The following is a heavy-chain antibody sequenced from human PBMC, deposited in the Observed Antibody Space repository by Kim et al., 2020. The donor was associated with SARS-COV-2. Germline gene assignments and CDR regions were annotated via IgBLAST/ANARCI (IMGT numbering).Heavy chain of an antibody. V-gene: IGHV6-1*01. J-gene: IGHJ4*02. Sequence: DYAVSVKSRITITPDTSKNQFSLQLNSVTPEDTAVYYCARTGYSSGWYDYWGQGTLVTVSS. CDR3: ARTGYSSGWYDY. D-gene: IGHD6-19*01.